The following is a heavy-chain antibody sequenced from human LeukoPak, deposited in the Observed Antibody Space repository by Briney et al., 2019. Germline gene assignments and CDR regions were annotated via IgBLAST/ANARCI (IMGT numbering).Heavy chain of an antibody. CDR3: ARDVVVVLAAIHYGMDV. CDR1: GGSFSDYF. CDR2: INHSGRT. V-gene: IGHV4-34*01. J-gene: IGHJ6*02. Sequence: SETLSLTCAVYGGSFSDYFWGWIRQPPGKGLEWIGEINHSGRTYYNPSLKSRVTISAGTSKNQFSLNLSSVTAADTAVYYCARDVVVVLAAIHYGMDVWGQGTTVTVSS. D-gene: IGHD2-2*01.